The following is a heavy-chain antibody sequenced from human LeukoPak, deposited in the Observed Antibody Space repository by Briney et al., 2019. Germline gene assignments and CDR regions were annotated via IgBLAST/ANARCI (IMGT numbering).Heavy chain of an antibody. CDR2: ISSSSSTI. CDR3: AREDIVVVTATHFDY. D-gene: IGHD2-21*02. J-gene: IGHJ4*02. V-gene: IGHV3-48*01. Sequence: XXXAPGXXXXXXSYISSSSSTIYYADSVKGRFTISRDNAKNSLYLQMNSLRAEDTAVYYCAREDIVVVTATHFDYWGQGTLVTVSS.